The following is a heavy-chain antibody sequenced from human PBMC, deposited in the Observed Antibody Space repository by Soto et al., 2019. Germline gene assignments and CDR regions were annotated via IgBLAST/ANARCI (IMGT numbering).Heavy chain of an antibody. CDR3: AHRQLENSCGYFDY. CDR1: GFSLSSSGVG. J-gene: IGHJ4*02. Sequence: GSGPTLVNPTQTLTLTCTFSGFSLSSSGVGVGWIRQPPGKALECLAVIFWDDDKRYSPSLKSRLTVTKDTSKKQVVLTVTNMDPVDTATYYCAHRQLENSCGYFDYWGQGTLVTVSS. V-gene: IGHV2-5*02. D-gene: IGHD3-22*01. CDR2: IFWDDDK.